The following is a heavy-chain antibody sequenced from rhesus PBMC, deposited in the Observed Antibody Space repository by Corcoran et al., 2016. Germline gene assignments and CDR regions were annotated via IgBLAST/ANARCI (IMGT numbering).Heavy chain of an antibody. V-gene: IGHV4-173*01. CDR2: SSGMCANA. CDR1: GGSLSSHY. Sequence: LQLQESGPGLVKPSETMSLPCAVSGGSLSSHYWSWIRQPPGKRLEWICSSSGMCANAEYNHSLKIRVHSSTDTAKSPVSLKLSAVTAANTAVYYCARDLGGSGWYWGCFDYWGQGVLVTVSS. D-gene: IGHD6-31*01. CDR3: ARDLGGSGWYWGCFDY. J-gene: IGHJ4*01.